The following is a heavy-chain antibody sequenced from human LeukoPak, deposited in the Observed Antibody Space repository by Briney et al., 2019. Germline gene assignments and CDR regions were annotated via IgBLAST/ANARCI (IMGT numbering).Heavy chain of an antibody. J-gene: IGHJ5*02. D-gene: IGHD3-10*01. Sequence: PSETLSLTCAVYGGSFSGYYWSWIRQPPGKGLEWIGEINHGGGTNYNPSLKNRLTISVVTSKSQVSLNLSSVTAADTAVYYCARGLSIDGSRYNWFDPWGQGTLVTVSS. CDR3: ARGLSIDGSRYNWFDP. V-gene: IGHV4-34*01. CDR1: GGSFSGYY. CDR2: INHGGGT.